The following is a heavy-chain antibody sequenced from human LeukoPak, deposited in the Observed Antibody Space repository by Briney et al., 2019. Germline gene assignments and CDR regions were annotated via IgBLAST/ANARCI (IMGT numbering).Heavy chain of an antibody. J-gene: IGHJ4*02. CDR3: ARYCSGGSCLMGFDY. D-gene: IGHD2-15*01. CDR1: GFTFSDYS. V-gene: IGHV3-21*01. Sequence: GGSLRLSCAGSGFTFSDYSMNWVRQAPGKGLEWVSSISSIRSYIYYGDSVKGRFTISRDNAKNSLYLQMNSLRAEDTAVYYCARYCSGGSCLMGFDYWGQGTLVTVSS. CDR2: ISSIRSYI.